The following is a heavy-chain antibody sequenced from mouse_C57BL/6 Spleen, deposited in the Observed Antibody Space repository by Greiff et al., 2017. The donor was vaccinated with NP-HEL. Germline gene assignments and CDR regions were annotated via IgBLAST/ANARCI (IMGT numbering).Heavy chain of an antibody. CDR2: IDPETGGP. V-gene: IGHV1-15*01. CDR3: TRPYGSSYRFAY. J-gene: IGHJ3*01. D-gene: IGHD1-1*01. CDR1: GYTFTDYE. Sequence: QVQLQQSGAELVRPGASVTLSCKASGYTFTDYEMHWVKQTPVHGLAWIGAIDPETGGPAYNQKFKGKAILTAAKSSSTAYMDLRSLTSEDSAVYYCTRPYGSSYRFAYWGQWTLVTVSA.